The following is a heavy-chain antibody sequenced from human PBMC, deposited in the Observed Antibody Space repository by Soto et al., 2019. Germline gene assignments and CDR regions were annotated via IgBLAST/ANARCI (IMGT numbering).Heavy chain of an antibody. V-gene: IGHV3-30*18. CDR1: GFTFSSYG. Sequence: QVQLVESGGGVVQPGRSLRLSCAASGFTFSSYGMHWVRQAPGKGLEWVAVISYDGSNKYYADSVKGRFTISRDNSKNTLYMQMNSLRAEDTAVYYCAKDSLALVGAPTAFDIWGQGTMVTVSS. D-gene: IGHD1-26*01. CDR2: ISYDGSNK. J-gene: IGHJ3*02. CDR3: AKDSLALVGAPTAFDI.